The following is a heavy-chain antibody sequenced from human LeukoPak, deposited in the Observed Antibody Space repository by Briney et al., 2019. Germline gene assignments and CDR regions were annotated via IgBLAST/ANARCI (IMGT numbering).Heavy chain of an antibody. Sequence: GESLKISCKGSRYSFTSYWIGWVRQMPGKGLEWMGIIHPGDSDTRYSPSFQGQVTMSADKSISTAYVQWSSLKASDTAMYYCASGSSSWYRSYFDYWGQGTLVTVSS. CDR3: ASGSSSWYRSYFDY. CDR2: IHPGDSDT. J-gene: IGHJ4*02. CDR1: RYSFTSYW. V-gene: IGHV5-51*01. D-gene: IGHD6-13*01.